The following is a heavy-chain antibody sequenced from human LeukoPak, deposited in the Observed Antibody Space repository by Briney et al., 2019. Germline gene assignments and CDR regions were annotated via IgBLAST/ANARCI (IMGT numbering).Heavy chain of an antibody. Sequence: PGGSLRLSCAASGFTFSSYAMNWVRQPPGKGLEWVSGISGSGGSTYYADSVKGRFTICRDNSKNTLYLQMNSLRAEDTAVYYCAKEVAAAATYYFDYWGQGTLVTVSS. CDR1: GFTFSSYA. D-gene: IGHD6-13*01. J-gene: IGHJ4*02. CDR3: AKEVAAAATYYFDY. CDR2: ISGSGGST. V-gene: IGHV3-23*01.